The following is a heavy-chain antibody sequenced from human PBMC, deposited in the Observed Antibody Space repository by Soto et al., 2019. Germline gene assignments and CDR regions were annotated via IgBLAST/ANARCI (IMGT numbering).Heavy chain of an antibody. V-gene: IGHV4-39*02. CDR2: VSSRGTT. Sequence: QVKLEESGPGLVKPSGTLSLTCSVSGDSIRSSSYAWGWIRQPPGKGLEWIGSVSSRGTTYFNPTGRSRVTMSVDTSRNQYSMTLASVTVADTAVYYCARESLDDSPWGPGTLVTVSS. CDR3: ARESLDDSP. CDR1: GDSIRSSSYA. J-gene: IGHJ4*02. D-gene: IGHD1-1*01.